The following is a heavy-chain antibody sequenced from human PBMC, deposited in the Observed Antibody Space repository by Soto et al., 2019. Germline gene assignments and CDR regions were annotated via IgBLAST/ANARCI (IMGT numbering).Heavy chain of an antibody. CDR1: RFIFSNYA. V-gene: IGHV3-30-3*01. CDR2: ISYNGNDK. Sequence: PGGSLRLSCAASRFIFSNYAMHWVRQAPGKGLEWVAVISYNGNDKYYADSVKGRFTISRDNSKNTLYLQMNSLRAEDTAVYYCARYDFWSGYFNPWGQGNLVTVSS. D-gene: IGHD3-3*01. CDR3: ARYDFWSGYFNP. J-gene: IGHJ5*02.